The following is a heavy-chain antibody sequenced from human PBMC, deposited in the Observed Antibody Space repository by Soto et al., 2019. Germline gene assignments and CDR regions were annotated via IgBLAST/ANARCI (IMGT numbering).Heavy chain of an antibody. J-gene: IGHJ5*02. D-gene: IGHD3-10*01. V-gene: IGHV1-69*13. CDR3: ARVRDYGSGSYYTNWFDP. CDR1: GGTFSSYA. CDR2: IIPIFGTA. Sequence: GASVKVSCKASGGTFSSYAISWVRQAPGQGLEWMGGIIPIFGTANYAQKFQGRATITADESTSTAYMELSSLRSEDTAVYYCARVRDYGSGSYYTNWFDPWGQGTLVTVSS.